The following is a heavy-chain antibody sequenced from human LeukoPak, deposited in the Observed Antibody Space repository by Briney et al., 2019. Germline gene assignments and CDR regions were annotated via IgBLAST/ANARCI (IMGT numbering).Heavy chain of an antibody. CDR2: ISGSGGST. J-gene: IGHJ4*02. CDR3: AKLGSSGWQPYYFDY. CDR1: GFTFSSYA. V-gene: IGHV3-23*01. Sequence: GGSLRLSCAASGFTFSSYAMSWVRQAPGKGLEWVSAISGSGGSTYYADSVKGRFTISRDNSKNTLYLQMNSLRAEDTAVYYCAKLGSSGWQPYYFDYWGQGTLVTVSS. D-gene: IGHD6-19*01.